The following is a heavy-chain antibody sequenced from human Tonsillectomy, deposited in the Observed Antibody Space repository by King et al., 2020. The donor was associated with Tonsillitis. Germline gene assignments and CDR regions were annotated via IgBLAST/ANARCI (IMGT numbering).Heavy chain of an antibody. V-gene: IGHV4-59*01. CDR1: GGSISSYY. D-gene: IGHD3-3*01. J-gene: IGHJ5*01. CDR2: VYYSGST. Sequence: VQLQESGPGLVKPSETLSLTCSVSGGSISSYYWSWIRQPPGKGLEWIGYVYYSGSTNYNPSLKSRVTISVDPSKNQFSLKLTSVTAADTAVYYCARIYDFWRGYHYNWFDPWGQGTLVTVSS. CDR3: ARIYDFWRGYHYNWFDP.